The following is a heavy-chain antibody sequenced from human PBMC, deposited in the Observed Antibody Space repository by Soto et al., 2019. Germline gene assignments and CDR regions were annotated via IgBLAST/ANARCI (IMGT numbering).Heavy chain of an antibody. J-gene: IGHJ5*02. D-gene: IGHD4-17*01. CDR1: GGSISSGGYY. V-gene: IGHV4-31*03. CDR3: ARLDLRPNWFDP. Sequence: SETLSLTCTVSGGSISSGGYYWSWIRQHPGKGLEWIGYIYFSGSTYYNPSLKSRVTISVDTSKNQFSLKLTSVTAADTAVYYCARLDLRPNWFDPWGLGTLVTVS. CDR2: IYFSGST.